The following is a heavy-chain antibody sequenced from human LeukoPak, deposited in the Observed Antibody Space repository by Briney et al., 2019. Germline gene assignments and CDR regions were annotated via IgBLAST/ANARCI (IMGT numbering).Heavy chain of an antibody. Sequence: HAGGSLRLSCVASGFPFSSYWMTWVRQAPGKGLEWVANIKQDGSKKSYVDSVKGRSTISRDNAKNSQYLQMNSLRAEDTAIYYCTRVGYIDEGIDYWGQGTLVTVSS. CDR2: IKQDGSKK. V-gene: IGHV3-7*04. CDR3: TRVGYIDEGIDY. CDR1: GFPFSSYW. J-gene: IGHJ4*02. D-gene: IGHD5-24*01.